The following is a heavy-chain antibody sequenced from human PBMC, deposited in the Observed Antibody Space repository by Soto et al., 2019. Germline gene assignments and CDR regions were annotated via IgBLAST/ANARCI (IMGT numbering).Heavy chain of an antibody. CDR2: ISYDGSNK. Sequence: QVQLVESGGGVVQPGRSLRLSCAASGFTFSSYAMHWVRQAPGKGLEWVAVISYDGSNKYYADSVKGRFTISRDNTKNTLYMKMNRCGAEGTAGYYCAEGGRNYYLGYGGQGTLVIVSS. D-gene: IGHD1-26*01. CDR3: AEGGRNYYLGY. J-gene: IGHJ4*02. V-gene: IGHV3-30-3*02. CDR1: GFTFSSYA.